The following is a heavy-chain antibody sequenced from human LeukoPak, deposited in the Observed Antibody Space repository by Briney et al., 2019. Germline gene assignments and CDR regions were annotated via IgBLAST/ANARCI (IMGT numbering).Heavy chain of an antibody. D-gene: IGHD4-11*01. CDR2: MNPNSGNT. CDR3: ARAVTTIAPNWFDP. V-gene: IGHV1-8*01. J-gene: IGHJ5*02. Sequence: GASVKVSCKASGYTFTSYDINWVRQATGQGLEWMGWMNPNSGNTGYAQKFQGRVTMTRNTSISTAYMGLSSLRSEDTAVYYCARAVTTIAPNWFDPWGQGTLVTVSS. CDR1: GYTFTSYD.